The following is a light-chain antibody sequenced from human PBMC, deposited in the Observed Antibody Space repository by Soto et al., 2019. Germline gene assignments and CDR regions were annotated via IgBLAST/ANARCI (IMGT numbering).Light chain of an antibody. CDR1: SSNIGSNN. CDR2: SNN. V-gene: IGLV1-44*01. J-gene: IGLJ2*01. CDR3: EAWDDSLNGVV. Sequence: QSALTQPPSASGTPGQRVNISCSGSSSNIGSNNVNWYQQLPGTAPKLLIYSNNHRPSGVPDRFSGSKSGTSASLAISGLQSEDEADYYCEAWDDSLNGVVFGGGTKLTVL.